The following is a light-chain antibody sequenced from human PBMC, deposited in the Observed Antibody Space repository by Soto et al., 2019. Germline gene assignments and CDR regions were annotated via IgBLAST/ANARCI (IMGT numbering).Light chain of an antibody. CDR1: QDIRNF. J-gene: IGKJ3*01. CDR2: AAS. Sequence: DIKMTQSPTSLSASVGDRVTITCRASQDIRNFVAWYQQKPGKAPKLLIYAASTLQSGVPSRFSGSGSGTDFPLTINSLQPEDVATYSCQKYSSVPVFGPGTKVEIK. CDR3: QKYSSVPV. V-gene: IGKV1-27*01.